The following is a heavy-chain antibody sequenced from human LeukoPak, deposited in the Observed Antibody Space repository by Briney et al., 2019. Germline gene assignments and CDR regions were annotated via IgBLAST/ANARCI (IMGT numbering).Heavy chain of an antibody. J-gene: IGHJ4*02. CDR3: ARDDSSSWYTFGY. CDR1: GFTFSSYA. Sequence: GGSLRLSCAASGFTFSSYAMNWVRQAPGKGLEWVSVISDSGDFTYNADSVKGRFTISRDNSKNTLYLQMNSLRAEDTAVYYCARDDSSSWYTFGYWGQGTLVTVSS. CDR2: ISDSGDFT. V-gene: IGHV3-23*01. D-gene: IGHD6-13*01.